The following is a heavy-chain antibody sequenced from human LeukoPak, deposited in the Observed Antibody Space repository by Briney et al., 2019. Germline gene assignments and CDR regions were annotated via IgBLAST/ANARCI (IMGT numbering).Heavy chain of an antibody. D-gene: IGHD5-18*01. CDR1: GGSISSYY. J-gene: IGHJ4*02. V-gene: IGHV4-59*01. CDR3: ARVRAPSKWDTAMAPFDY. Sequence: MASETLSLTCTVSGGSISSYYWGWIRQPPGKGLEWIGYIYYSGSTNYNPSLKSRVTISVDTSKNQFSLKLSSVTAADTAVYYCARVRAPSKWDTAMAPFDYWGQGTLVTVSS. CDR2: IYYSGST.